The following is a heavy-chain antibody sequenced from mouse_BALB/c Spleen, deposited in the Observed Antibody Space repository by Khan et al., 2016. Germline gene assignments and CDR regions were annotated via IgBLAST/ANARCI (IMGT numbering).Heavy chain of an antibody. CDR1: GFTFSSYG. D-gene: IGHD3-3*01. CDR3: ARHWDSYVFAC. Sequence: EVELVESGGDLVKPGGSLKLSCAASGFTFSSYGMSWVRQTPDKRLEWVATISSGGSYTYYPDSVKGRFTNSRDTSMHTLHLQMSSLKAEDTARYYCARHWDSYVFACGGQGTLVTVST. J-gene: IGHJ3*01. V-gene: IGHV5-6*01. CDR2: ISSGGSYT.